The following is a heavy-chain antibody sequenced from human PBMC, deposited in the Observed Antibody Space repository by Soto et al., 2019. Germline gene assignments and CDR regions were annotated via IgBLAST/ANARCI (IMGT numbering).Heavy chain of an antibody. CDR3: ARDLWDCSGGNCSIDF. CDR1: GGTFSSYT. CDR2: IIPIIEIA. V-gene: IGHV1-69*04. J-gene: IGHJ4*02. Sequence: SVKVSCKASGGTFSSYTLSWVRQAPGQGLEWMGRIIPIIEIANYAQKFQGRVTITADKSTSTVYMELSSLRSEDTAVYYCARDLWDCSGGNCSIDFWGQGTLVTVSS. D-gene: IGHD2-15*01.